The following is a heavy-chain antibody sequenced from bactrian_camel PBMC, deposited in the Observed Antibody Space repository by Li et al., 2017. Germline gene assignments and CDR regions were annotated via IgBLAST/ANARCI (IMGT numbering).Heavy chain of an antibody. Sequence: HVQLVESGGGSVQTGGSLRLSCKVASRMYCMGWIRQAPGEEREGVASIATDGSTTFTNYDDSVKGRFTISIDTAKNTVLLQMSSLKPEDTGMYYCAADPQWAASLSRSLSPRDFTYWGQGTQVTV. J-gene: IGHJ4*01. D-gene: IGHD1*01. CDR3: AADPQWAASLSRSLSPRDFTY. V-gene: IGHV3S53*01. CDR2: IATDGST. CDR1: SRMYC.